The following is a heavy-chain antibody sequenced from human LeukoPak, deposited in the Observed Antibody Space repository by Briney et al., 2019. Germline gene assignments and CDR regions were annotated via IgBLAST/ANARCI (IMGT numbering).Heavy chain of an antibody. D-gene: IGHD5-24*01. V-gene: IGHV4-34*01. J-gene: IGHJ4*02. CDR1: GGSFSGYY. Sequence: PSETLSLTCAVYGGSFSGYYWSWIRQPPGKGLEWIGEINHSGSTNYNPSLKSRVSISVDTSTNQFSLNLSSVTAADTAVYYCARGGYGFNYVFDSWGQGTLVTISS. CDR2: INHSGST. CDR3: ARGGYGFNYVFDS.